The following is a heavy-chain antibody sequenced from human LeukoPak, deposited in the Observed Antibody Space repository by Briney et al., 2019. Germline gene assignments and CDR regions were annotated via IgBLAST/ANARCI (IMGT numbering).Heavy chain of an antibody. V-gene: IGHV1-2*02. CDR3: ARASDDSSSYYVYYFDY. J-gene: IGHJ4*02. D-gene: IGHD3-22*01. CDR2: INPNSGGT. Sequence: ASVKVSCKASGYTFTGYYMHWVRQAPGQGLEWMGWINPNSGGTNYAQKFQGRVTMTRDTSISTAYMELSRLRSDDTAVYYCARASDDSSSYYVYYFDYWGQGTLVTVSS. CDR1: GYTFTGYY.